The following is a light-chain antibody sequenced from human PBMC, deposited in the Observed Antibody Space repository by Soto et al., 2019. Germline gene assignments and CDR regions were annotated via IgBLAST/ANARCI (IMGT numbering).Light chain of an antibody. CDR2: GAS. J-gene: IGKJ5*01. CDR3: QQYNNWPPIT. V-gene: IGKV3-15*01. CDR1: QSVSSI. Sequence: EIVMTQSPATLSVSQGERATLSCRASQSVSSILAWYQQKPDQAPRLLIYGASTRATGIPARFSGSGSGTEFTLTISSLQSEDFAVYYCQQYNNWPPITFGQGTRLEIK.